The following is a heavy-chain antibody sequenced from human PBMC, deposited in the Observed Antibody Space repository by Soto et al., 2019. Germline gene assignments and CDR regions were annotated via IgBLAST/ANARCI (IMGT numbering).Heavy chain of an antibody. CDR3: DTDLYSFCTPNFGIPAQRPSDL. D-gene: IGHD5-18*01. CDR2: ISSSGSTI. V-gene: IGHV3-48*03. Sequence: GKGLEWVSYISSSGSTIYYADSVKGRFTVSREDSKNTLYLQMNSLKSEDTAVYYCDTDLYSFCTPNFGIPAQRPSDL. J-gene: IGHJ2*01.